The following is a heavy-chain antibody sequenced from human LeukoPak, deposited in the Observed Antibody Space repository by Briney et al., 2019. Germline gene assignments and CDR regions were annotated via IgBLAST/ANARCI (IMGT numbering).Heavy chain of an antibody. V-gene: IGHV3-23*05. CDR3: ARGDDSGYYDYFDY. CDR1: GFTFSSYA. CDR2: IYTGGNT. J-gene: IGHJ4*02. Sequence: GGSLRLSCAASGFTFSSYAMNWVRQAPGKGLEWVSTIYTGGNTYYAASVKGRFTISRDFSKNTVFLHMNSLRAEDTAMYYCARGDDSGYYDYFDYWGQGALVTVSS. D-gene: IGHD3-22*01.